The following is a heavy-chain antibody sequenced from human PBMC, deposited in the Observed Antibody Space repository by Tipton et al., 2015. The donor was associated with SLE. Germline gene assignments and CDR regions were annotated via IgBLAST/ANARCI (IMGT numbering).Heavy chain of an antibody. Sequence: QLVQSGPEVKKPGASVKVSCKASGYSFTTYSMHWVRQDPGQRLEWMGSINIGNGNTLYPHKFEGRVTITSDTSASTVYMELTSLRSEDAAVYYCARDRQWLPDYWGQGTLVTVSS. CDR2: INIGNGNT. D-gene: IGHD6-19*01. J-gene: IGHJ4*02. CDR1: GYSFTTYS. CDR3: ARDRQWLPDY. V-gene: IGHV1-3*04.